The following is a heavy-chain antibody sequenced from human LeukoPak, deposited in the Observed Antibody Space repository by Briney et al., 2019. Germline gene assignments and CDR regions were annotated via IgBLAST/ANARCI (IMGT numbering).Heavy chain of an antibody. Sequence: SETLSLTCTVSGGSISSGDYYWSWIRQPPGKSLEWIGHIYYSGSTYYNPSLKSRVTISVDTSKNQFSLKLSSVTAADTAVYYCARDLRRSGPAAYFDYWGQGTLVTVSS. J-gene: IGHJ4*02. V-gene: IGHV4-30-4*08. CDR1: GGSISSGDYY. CDR2: IYYSGST. D-gene: IGHD2-2*01. CDR3: ARDLRRSGPAAYFDY.